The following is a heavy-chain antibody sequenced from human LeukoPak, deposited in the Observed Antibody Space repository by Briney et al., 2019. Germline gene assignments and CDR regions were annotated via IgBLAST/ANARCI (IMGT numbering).Heavy chain of an antibody. CDR2: INQGESEK. CDR3: ARGQELDDGVFDS. CDR1: GFTFSNYW. D-gene: IGHD1-1*01. V-gene: IGHV3-7*05. Sequence: GGSLRLSCAASGFTFSNYWMSWVRQAPGKGLEWVANINQGESEKYYVDSVKGRFTISRDNSKNTVYLQMNILRVEDTAIYYCARGQELDDGVFDSWGQGTLVTVSA. J-gene: IGHJ4*02.